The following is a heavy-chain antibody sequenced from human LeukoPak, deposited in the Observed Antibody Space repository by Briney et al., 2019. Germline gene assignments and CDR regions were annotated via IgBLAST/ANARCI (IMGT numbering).Heavy chain of an antibody. CDR3: VKDRAYSFDY. J-gene: IGHJ4*02. CDR1: GFTFSIYA. D-gene: IGHD5-18*01. Sequence: GGSLRLSCAASGFTFSIYAMSWVRQAPGKGPEWVSAMSASDLRTYYADSVKGRFTISRDNSKNTLYLQMNSLRAEDTAVYYCVKDRAYSFDYWGQGTLVTVSS. CDR2: MSASDLRT. V-gene: IGHV3-23*01.